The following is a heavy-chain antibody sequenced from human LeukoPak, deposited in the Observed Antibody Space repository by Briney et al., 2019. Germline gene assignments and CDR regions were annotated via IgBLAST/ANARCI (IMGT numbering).Heavy chain of an antibody. Sequence: ASVKVSCKASGYAFTGYYMHWVRQAPGQGLEWMGWINPNSGGANYAQKFQGRVTMTRDTSISTAYMELSRLRSDDTAVYYCARVPIRRHYESTGYYYEDPWGQGTLVTVSS. V-gene: IGHV1-2*02. CDR2: INPNSGGA. D-gene: IGHD3-22*01. CDR3: ARVPIRRHYESTGYYYEDP. J-gene: IGHJ5*02. CDR1: GYAFTGYY.